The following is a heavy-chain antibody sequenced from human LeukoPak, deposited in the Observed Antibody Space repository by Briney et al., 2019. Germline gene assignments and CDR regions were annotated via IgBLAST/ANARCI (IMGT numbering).Heavy chain of an antibody. J-gene: IGHJ6*03. V-gene: IGHV4-34*01. D-gene: IGHD6-13*01. CDR3: ARGQVGSSWYYYYYMDV. Sequence: SETLSLTCTVSGGSMSGHSWSWIRQPPGKGLEWIGEINHSGSTNYNPSLKSRVTISVDTSKNQFSLKLSSVTAADTAVYYCARGQVGSSWYYYYYMDVWGKGTTVTVSS. CDR2: INHSGST. CDR1: GGSMSGHS.